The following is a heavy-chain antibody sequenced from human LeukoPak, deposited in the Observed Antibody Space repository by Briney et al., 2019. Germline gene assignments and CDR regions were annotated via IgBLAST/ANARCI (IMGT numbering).Heavy chain of an antibody. CDR3: ARGNYYDSSGYPWGFDY. D-gene: IGHD3-22*01. CDR2: ISAYNGNT. J-gene: IGHJ4*02. CDR1: GYTFTSYG. V-gene: IGHV1-18*01. Sequence: ASVKVSCKASGYTFTSYGISWVRQAPGQGLEWMGWISAYNGNTNYAQKLQGRVTMTTDTSTSTAYMELRSLRSDDTAVYYCARGNYYDSSGYPWGFDYWGQGTLVTVSS.